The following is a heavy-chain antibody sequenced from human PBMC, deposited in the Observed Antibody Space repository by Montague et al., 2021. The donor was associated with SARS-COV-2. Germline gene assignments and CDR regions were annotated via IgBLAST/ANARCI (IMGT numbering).Heavy chain of an antibody. CDR3: ARSPEPMIILIITSLNWYFDL. D-gene: IGHD3-22*01. Sequence: TLSLTCTVSGGSISSGGYYWSWIRQHPGKGLEWIGYIYYSGSTYYNPSLKSRVTISVDTSKNQFSLKMSSVTAADTAVDYCARSPEPMIILIITSLNWYFDLWDRGTLVTVSS. CDR1: GGSISSGGYY. CDR2: IYYSGST. J-gene: IGHJ2*01. V-gene: IGHV4-31*03.